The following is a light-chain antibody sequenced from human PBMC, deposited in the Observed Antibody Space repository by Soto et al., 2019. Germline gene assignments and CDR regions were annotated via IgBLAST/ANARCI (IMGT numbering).Light chain of an antibody. CDR1: ETVKTR. Sequence: EKVMTQSPATLSVSPGERATLSCRASETVKTRLAWYQQKSGQAPRLLIYDAFTRATGIPARFSGSASGTEFTLTISSLQSEDSAVSYCQHYDDWPLTFGGGTKVEIK. CDR3: QHYDDWPLT. J-gene: IGKJ4*01. V-gene: IGKV3-15*01. CDR2: DAF.